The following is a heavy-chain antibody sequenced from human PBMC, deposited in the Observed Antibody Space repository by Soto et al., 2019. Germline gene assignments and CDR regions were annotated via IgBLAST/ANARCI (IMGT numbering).Heavy chain of an antibody. J-gene: IGHJ4*02. Sequence: QVQLVESGGGVVQPGRSLRLSCAASGFSFSSYGMHWVRQAPGKGLEWVALIWYDGSNKYYADSVKGRFTISRDNSKNTLYLQMSSLRVDDTAVYYCVTGSSLTPPTITNFDYWGQGTLVTVSS. D-gene: IGHD3-9*01. CDR3: VTGSSLTPPTITNFDY. CDR2: IWYDGSNK. CDR1: GFSFSSYG. V-gene: IGHV3-33*01.